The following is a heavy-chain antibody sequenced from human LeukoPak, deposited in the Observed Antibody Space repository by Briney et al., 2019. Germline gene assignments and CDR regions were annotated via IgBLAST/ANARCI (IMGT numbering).Heavy chain of an antibody. D-gene: IGHD1-26*01. Sequence: GGSLRLSCAASGFTFSSYEMNWVRQAPGKGLEWVSSISGTYTSTYYADSVKGRFTISRDNSKNTLYLQMNSLRAEDTAIYYCARDNYSGSRYFDHWGQGTLVTVSS. CDR2: ISGTYTST. CDR1: GFTFSSYE. V-gene: IGHV3-23*01. J-gene: IGHJ4*02. CDR3: ARDNYSGSRYFDH.